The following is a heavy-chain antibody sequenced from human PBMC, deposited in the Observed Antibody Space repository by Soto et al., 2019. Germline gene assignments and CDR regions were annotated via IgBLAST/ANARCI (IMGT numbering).Heavy chain of an antibody. J-gene: IGHJ3*02. CDR1: GFTFSSYG. V-gene: IGHV3-33*01. CDR2: IWYDGSNK. D-gene: IGHD7-27*01. CDR3: ARDYSQLGIPGAFDI. Sequence: PGGSLRLSCAASGFTFSSYGMHWVRQAPGKGLEWVAVIWYDGSNKYYADSVKGRFTISRDNSKNTLYLQMNSLRAEDTAVYYCARDYSQLGIPGAFDIWGQGTMVTVSS.